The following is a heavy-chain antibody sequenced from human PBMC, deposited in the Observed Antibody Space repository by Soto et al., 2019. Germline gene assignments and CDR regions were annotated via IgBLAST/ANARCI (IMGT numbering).Heavy chain of an antibody. J-gene: IGHJ3*02. CDR3: ARAGTYSSGWYDAFDI. V-gene: IGHV3-30-3*01. D-gene: IGHD6-19*01. CDR2: ISYDGSNK. CDR1: GFTFSSYA. Sequence: GGSLRLSCAASGFTFSSYAMHWVRQAPGKGLEWVAVISYDGSNKYYADSVKGRFTISRDNSKNTLYLQMNSLRAEDTAVYDCARAGTYSSGWYDAFDIWGQGTMVTVSS.